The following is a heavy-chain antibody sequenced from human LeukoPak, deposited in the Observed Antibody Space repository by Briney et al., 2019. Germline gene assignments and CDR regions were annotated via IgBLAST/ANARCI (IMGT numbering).Heavy chain of an antibody. Sequence: GASVKVSCKVSGYTLTELSMHWVRQAPGKGLEWMGGFDPEDGETIYAQKFQGRVTMTEDTSTDTAYMELSSLRSEDTAVYYCATDRYYDSSGPGEFDYWGQGTLVTVSS. D-gene: IGHD3-22*01. CDR3: ATDRYYDSSGPGEFDY. CDR1: GYTLTELS. V-gene: IGHV1-24*01. CDR2: FDPEDGET. J-gene: IGHJ4*02.